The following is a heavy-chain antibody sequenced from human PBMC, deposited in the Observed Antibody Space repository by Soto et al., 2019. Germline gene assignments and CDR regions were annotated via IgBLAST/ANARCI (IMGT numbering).Heavy chain of an antibody. D-gene: IGHD1-1*01. CDR2: IYDSGST. CDR3: ARQTYNWNDFDY. Sequence: SETLSLTCSVSGASISSYYYTWIRQTPGKGLKWIGYIYDSGSTNYNPSLKSRVTISVDTAKNQFSLRLSSVTAADTAMYYCARQTYNWNDFDYWDQGTLVTVSS. V-gene: IGHV4-59*08. J-gene: IGHJ4*02. CDR1: GASISSYY.